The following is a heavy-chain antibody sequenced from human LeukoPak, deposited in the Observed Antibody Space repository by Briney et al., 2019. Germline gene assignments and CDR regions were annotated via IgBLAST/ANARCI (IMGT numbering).Heavy chain of an antibody. Sequence: GASVKVSCKVSGYTRTELSMHWVRQAPGKGVEWMGGFDPEDGETIYAQRFQGRVTMTEDTSTDTAYMELSSLRSEDTDVYFCALLTTWLGDLLGGSFDPWGQGALITVSS. D-gene: IGHD3-10*01. J-gene: IGHJ5*02. CDR1: GYTRTELS. V-gene: IGHV1-24*01. CDR3: ALLTTWLGDLLGGSFDP. CDR2: FDPEDGET.